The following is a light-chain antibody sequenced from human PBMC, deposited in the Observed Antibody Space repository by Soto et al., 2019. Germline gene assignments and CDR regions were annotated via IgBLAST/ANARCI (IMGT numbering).Light chain of an antibody. V-gene: IGKV1-5*03. Sequence: DIQMTQSPSTLSASVGDRVTITCRASQSISSWLAWYQQKPGKAPKLLIYKASTLESGVPSRFGGSGSGTEFTLTISRLQPDDVATYYCQQYYSHYTFGQGTKVEIK. CDR2: KAS. J-gene: IGKJ2*01. CDR3: QQYYSHYT. CDR1: QSISSW.